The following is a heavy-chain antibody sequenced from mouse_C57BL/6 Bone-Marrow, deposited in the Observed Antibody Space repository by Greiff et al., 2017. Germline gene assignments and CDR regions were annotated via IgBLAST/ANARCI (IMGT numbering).Heavy chain of an antibody. CDR1: GFTFSSYG. Sequence: VMLVESGGDLVKPGGSLKLSCAASGFTFSSYGMSWVRQSPDKRLEWVATISSGGSYSYYPDSVKGRFTISRDHAKNNLDLQKSSVKSEDTAMYYGATDYGSSPAWFAYWDQGTLVTVSA. D-gene: IGHD1-1*01. CDR2: ISSGGSYS. CDR3: ATDYGSSPAWFAY. V-gene: IGHV5-6*02. J-gene: IGHJ3*01.